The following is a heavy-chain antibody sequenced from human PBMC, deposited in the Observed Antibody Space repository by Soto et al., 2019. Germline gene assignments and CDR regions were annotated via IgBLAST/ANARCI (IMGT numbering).Heavy chain of an antibody. D-gene: IGHD2-15*01. CDR1: GGSVSSGSYY. CDR2: IYYSGST. CDR3: ARDARRGGPYCSGGSCQPH. J-gene: IGHJ4*02. V-gene: IGHV4-61*01. Sequence: ASETLSLTCTVSGGSVSSGSYYWSWIRQPPGKGLEWIGYIYYSGSTNYNPSLKSRVTISVDTSKNQFSLKLSSVTAADTAVYYCARDARRGGPYCSGGSCQPHWGQGTLVTVSS.